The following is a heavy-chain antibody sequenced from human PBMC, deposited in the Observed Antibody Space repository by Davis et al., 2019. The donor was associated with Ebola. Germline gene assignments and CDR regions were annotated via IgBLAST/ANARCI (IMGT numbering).Heavy chain of an antibody. CDR1: GFTFSSYW. CDR2: IKQDGSEK. Sequence: GESLKISCAASGFTFSSYWMSWVRQAPGKGLEWVANIKQDGSEKYYVDSVKGRFTISRDNAKNSLYLQMNSLRAEDTAVYYCARDWDSSGYYFSMDWGQGTLVTVSS. CDR3: ARDWDSSGYYFSMD. V-gene: IGHV3-7*01. D-gene: IGHD3-22*01. J-gene: IGHJ4*02.